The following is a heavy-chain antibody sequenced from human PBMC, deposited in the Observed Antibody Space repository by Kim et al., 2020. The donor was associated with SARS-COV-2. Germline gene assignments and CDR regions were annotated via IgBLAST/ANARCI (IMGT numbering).Heavy chain of an antibody. CDR1: GYTFTSYA. D-gene: IGHD3-22*01. J-gene: IGHJ3*02. Sequence: ASVKVSCKASGYTFTSYAMNWVRQAPGQGLEWMGWINTNTGNPTYAQGFTGRFVFSLDTSVSTAYLQISSLKAEDTAVYYCAREVERRALPLTMTDAFDIWGQGTMVTVSS. CDR3: AREVERRALPLTMTDAFDI. CDR2: INTNTGNP. V-gene: IGHV7-4-1*02.